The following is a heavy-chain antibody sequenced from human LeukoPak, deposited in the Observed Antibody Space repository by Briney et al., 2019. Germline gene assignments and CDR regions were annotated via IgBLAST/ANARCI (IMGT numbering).Heavy chain of an antibody. CDR3: AKDPITIFVVANNGFDP. J-gene: IGHJ5*02. D-gene: IGHD3-3*01. CDR1: GFTFSSYA. V-gene: IGHV3-23*01. Sequence: PGGSLRLSCAASGFTFSSYAMSWVRQAPGKGLEWVSAISGSGGSTYYADSVKGRFTISRDNSKNTLYLQMNSLGAEDTAVYYGAKDPITIFVVANNGFDPWGQGTLVTVSS. CDR2: ISGSGGST.